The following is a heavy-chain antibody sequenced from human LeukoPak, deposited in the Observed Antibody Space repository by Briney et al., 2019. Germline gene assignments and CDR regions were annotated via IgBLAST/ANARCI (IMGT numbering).Heavy chain of an antibody. CDR2: ISGSGGTI. CDR1: GITFRSYE. V-gene: IGHV3-48*03. Sequence: PGGSLRLSCAVSGITFRSYEMNWVRQAPGKGLEWVSYISGSGGTIYYADSVKGRFTISRDNAKNSLYLQMNSLRAEDTAVYYCAELGITMIGGVWGKGTTVTISS. D-gene: IGHD3-10*02. CDR3: AELGITMIGGV. J-gene: IGHJ6*04.